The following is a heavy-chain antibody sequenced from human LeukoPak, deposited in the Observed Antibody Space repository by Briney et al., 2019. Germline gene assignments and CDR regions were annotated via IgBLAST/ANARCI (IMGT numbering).Heavy chain of an antibody. V-gene: IGHV1-69*13. CDR3: ARSRDYGSGSYPNDY. CDR1: GGTFSSYA. CDR2: IIPIFGTA. J-gene: IGHJ4*02. Sequence: EASVKVSCKASGGTFSSYAISWVRQAPGQGLEWMGGIIPIFGTANYAQKFQGRVTITADESTSTAYMELSSLRSEDTAVYYCARSRDYGSGSYPNDYWGQGTLVTVSS. D-gene: IGHD3-10*01.